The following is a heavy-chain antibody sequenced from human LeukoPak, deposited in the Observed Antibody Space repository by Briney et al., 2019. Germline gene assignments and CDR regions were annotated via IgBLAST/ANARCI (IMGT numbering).Heavy chain of an antibody. CDR1: GFTFSSYW. CDR3: AKDPAGRTYDFWSGYSSPYYFDY. D-gene: IGHD3-3*01. Sequence: PGGSLRLSCAASGFTFSSYWMHWVRQAPGKGLVWVSRINSDGSSTSYADSVKGRFTISRDNSKNTLYLQMNSLRAEDTAVYYCAKDPAGRTYDFWSGYSSPYYFDYWGQGTLVTVSS. V-gene: IGHV3-74*01. CDR2: INSDGSST. J-gene: IGHJ4*02.